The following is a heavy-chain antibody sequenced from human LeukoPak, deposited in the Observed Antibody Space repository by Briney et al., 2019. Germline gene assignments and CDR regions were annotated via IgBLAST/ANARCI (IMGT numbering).Heavy chain of an antibody. D-gene: IGHD2-15*01. V-gene: IGHV3-74*01. CDR2: INTDGSST. Sequence: GGSLRLSCAASGFTFSSYWMHWVRQAPGKGLVWVSRINTDGSSTSYADSVKGRFTISRDNAKNTLYLQMNSLRAEDTAVYYCARGIPPVIGVVPIDYMDVWGKGTTVTVSS. J-gene: IGHJ6*03. CDR3: ARGIPPVIGVVPIDYMDV. CDR1: GFTFSSYW.